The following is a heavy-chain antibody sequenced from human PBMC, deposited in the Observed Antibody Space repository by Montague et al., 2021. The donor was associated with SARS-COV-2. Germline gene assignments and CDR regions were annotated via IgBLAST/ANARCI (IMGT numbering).Heavy chain of an antibody. J-gene: IGHJ2*01. CDR1: GGSISSGSYY. CDR2: IYTSGST. Sequence: TLSLTCTVSGGSISSGSYYWSWIRQPAGKGLEWIGRIYTSGSTNYNPSLKSRVTISVDTSKNQFSLKLSSVTAADTAVYYCARDPLYYYDSSGLLLDWYFDLWGRGTLSLSPQ. CDR3: ARDPLYYYDSSGLLLDWYFDL. D-gene: IGHD3-22*01. V-gene: IGHV4-61*02.